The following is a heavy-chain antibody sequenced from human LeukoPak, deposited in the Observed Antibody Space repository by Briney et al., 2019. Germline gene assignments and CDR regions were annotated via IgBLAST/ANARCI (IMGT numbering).Heavy chain of an antibody. V-gene: IGHV3-30*03. Sequence: GRSLRLSCAASGFTFSSYGMHWVRQPPGKGLEWVAVISYDGSNKHYADSVKVRFTISRDNSKNTLYLQMNSLRAEDTAVYYCARDVFGPLRGSYYFDYWGQGTLVTVSS. CDR1: GFTFSSYG. CDR2: ISYDGSNK. D-gene: IGHD1-26*01. CDR3: ARDVFGPLRGSYYFDY. J-gene: IGHJ4*02.